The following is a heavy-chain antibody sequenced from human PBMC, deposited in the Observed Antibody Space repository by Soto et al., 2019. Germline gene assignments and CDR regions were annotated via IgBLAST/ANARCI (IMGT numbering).Heavy chain of an antibody. V-gene: IGHV3-7*03. Sequence: EVQLVESGGGLVQPGGSLRLSCAASGFTFSRYWMNWVRQAPGKGLECVANIKQDGSEKYYVDSVKGRFTISRDNARNSLYLQMNSLRAEDTAVYYCARDLNEVGQVPHYWGQGTLVTVSS. CDR1: GFTFSRYW. J-gene: IGHJ4*02. CDR3: ARDLNEVGQVPHY. CDR2: IKQDGSEK.